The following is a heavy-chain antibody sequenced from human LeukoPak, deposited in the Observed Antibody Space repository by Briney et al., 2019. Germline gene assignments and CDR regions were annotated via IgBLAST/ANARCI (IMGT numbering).Heavy chain of an antibody. D-gene: IGHD1-26*01. CDR1: GFTFSIYS. J-gene: IGHJ4*02. Sequence: PGGSLRLSCAASGFTFSIYSREWVRQAPGKGLEWVSSISSSSSYRHYTDSVRGRFTISRDNAKNSLYLQMSSLAAEDTGLYYSARDSAELDYWGQGTLVTVSS. CDR2: ISSSSSYR. V-gene: IGHV3-21*01. CDR3: ARDSAELDY.